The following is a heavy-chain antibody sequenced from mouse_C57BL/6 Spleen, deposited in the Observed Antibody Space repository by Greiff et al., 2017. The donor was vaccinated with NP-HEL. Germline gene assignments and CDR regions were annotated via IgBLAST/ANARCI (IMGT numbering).Heavy chain of an antibody. CDR2: IHPNSGST. CDR3: SRPDGYYGAWFAY. D-gene: IGHD2-3*01. J-gene: IGHJ3*01. V-gene: IGHV1-64*01. CDR1: GYTFTSYW. Sequence: QVQLQQPGAELVKPGASVKLSCKASGYTFTSYWMHWVKQRPGQGLEWIGMIHPNSGSTNYNEKFKSKATLTVDKSSSTAYMQLSSLTSEDSAVYYCSRPDGYYGAWFAYWGQGTLVTVSA.